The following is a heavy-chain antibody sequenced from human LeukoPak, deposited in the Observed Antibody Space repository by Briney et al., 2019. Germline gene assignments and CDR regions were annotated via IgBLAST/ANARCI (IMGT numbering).Heavy chain of an antibody. CDR2: IKQDGSEK. Sequence: GGSLRLSXAASGFTFSSYWMSGVGQAPGKGREWVANIKQDGSEKYYVDSVKGRFTISRDNAKNSLYLQMNSLRAEDAAVYYCARDLTYDFRSGYYSGYYYMDVWGKGTAATVSS. J-gene: IGHJ6*03. CDR3: ARDLTYDFRSGYYSGYYYMDV. CDR1: GFTFSSYW. V-gene: IGHV3-7*01. D-gene: IGHD3-3*01.